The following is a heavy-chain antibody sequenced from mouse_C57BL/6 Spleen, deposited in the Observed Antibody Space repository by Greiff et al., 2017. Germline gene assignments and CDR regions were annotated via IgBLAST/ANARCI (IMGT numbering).Heavy chain of an antibody. CDR3: ASGGGNYPFDY. CDR2: IDPSDSYT. V-gene: IGHV1-59*01. D-gene: IGHD2-1*01. J-gene: IGHJ2*01. Sequence: VQLQQPGAELVRPGTSVKLSCKASGYTFTSYWMHWVKQRPGQGLEWIGVIDPSDSYTNYNQKFKGKATLTVDTSTSTAYMQLSSLTSEDSAVYYCASGGGNYPFDYWGQGTTLTVSS. CDR1: GYTFTSYW.